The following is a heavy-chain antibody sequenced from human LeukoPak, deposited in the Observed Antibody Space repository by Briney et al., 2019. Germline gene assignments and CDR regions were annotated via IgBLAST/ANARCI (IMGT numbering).Heavy chain of an antibody. CDR1: GFTFSTYS. CDR3: ARDLGITGATNY. V-gene: IGHV3-49*04. J-gene: IGHJ4*02. D-gene: IGHD1-20*01. Sequence: GGSLRLSCAASGFTFSTYSMNWVRQAPGKGLEWVGFIGSKAYGGTADYAASVKDRFTISRDDSKSIAYLQINSLKTEDTAVYYCARDLGITGATNYWGQGTLVTVSS. CDR2: IGSKAYGGTA.